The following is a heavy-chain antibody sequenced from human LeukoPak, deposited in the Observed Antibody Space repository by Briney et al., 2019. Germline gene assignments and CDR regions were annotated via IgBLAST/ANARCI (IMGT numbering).Heavy chain of an antibody. V-gene: IGHV3-48*03. CDR2: MSSRGSII. Sequence: GGSLRLSCAASGFTFSSYEMNWVRQAPGKGLEWVSYMSSRGSIIFYADSVKGRFTIYRDNAKNSLYLQMDSLRVGDTAVYYCARGAAGGMYNWFDPWGQGTLVTVSS. CDR1: GFTFSSYE. J-gene: IGHJ5*02. CDR3: ARGAAGGMYNWFDP. D-gene: IGHD6-13*01.